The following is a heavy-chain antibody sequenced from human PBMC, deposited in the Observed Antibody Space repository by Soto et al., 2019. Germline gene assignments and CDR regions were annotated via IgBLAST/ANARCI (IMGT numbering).Heavy chain of an antibody. CDR3: AVARPTYCSGGSCYYNAFAI. Sequence: PSETLSLTCTVSGGSISSYYWSWIRQPPGKGLEWIGYIYYSGSTNYNPSLKSRVTISVDTSKNQFSLKLSSVTAADTAVYYCAVARPTYCSGGSCYYNAFAIWGQGTMVTVSS. J-gene: IGHJ3*02. CDR1: GGSISSYY. CDR2: IYYSGST. D-gene: IGHD2-15*01. V-gene: IGHV4-59*08.